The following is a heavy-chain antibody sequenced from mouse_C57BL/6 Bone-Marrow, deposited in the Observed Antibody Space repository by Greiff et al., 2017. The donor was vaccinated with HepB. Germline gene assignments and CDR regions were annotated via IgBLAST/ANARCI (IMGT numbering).Heavy chain of an antibody. J-gene: IGHJ3*01. CDR1: GYTFTSYW. CDR2: INPSNGGT. D-gene: IGHD3-2*02. V-gene: IGHV1-53*01. CDR3: ARRGADSSGYETWFAY. Sequence: VQLQQSGTELVKPGASVKLSCKASGYTFTSYWMHWVKQRPGQGLEWIGNINPSNGGTNYNEKFKSKATLTVDKSSSTAYMQLSSLTSEDSAVYYCARRGADSSGYETWFAYWGQGTLVTVSA.